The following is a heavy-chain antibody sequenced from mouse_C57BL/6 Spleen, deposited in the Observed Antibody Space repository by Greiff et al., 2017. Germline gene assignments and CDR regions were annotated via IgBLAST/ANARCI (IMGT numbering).Heavy chain of an antibody. D-gene: IGHD2-10*01. J-gene: IGHJ3*01. CDR3: ARSLRDLLGFAY. V-gene: IGHV1-7*01. CDR1: GYTFTSYW. Sequence: QVQLQQSGAELAKPGASVKLSCKASGYTFTSYWLHWVKQRPGQGLEWIGYINPSSGYTKYNQKFKDKATLTADKSSSTAYMQLISLTYEDSAVYYCARSLRDLLGFAYWGQGTLVTVSA. CDR2: INPSSGYT.